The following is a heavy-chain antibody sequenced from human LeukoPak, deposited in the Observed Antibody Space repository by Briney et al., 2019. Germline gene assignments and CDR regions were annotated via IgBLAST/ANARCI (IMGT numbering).Heavy chain of an antibody. D-gene: IGHD2-15*01. Sequence: GGSLRLSCAASGFTFSSYSMNWVRQSPGKGLEWVSSISSSSGYIYYADSVKGRFTIFRDNAKNSLYLQTNSLRAEDTAVYYCARELISSTSLDYWGQGILVTVSS. CDR2: ISSSSGYI. J-gene: IGHJ4*02. CDR1: GFTFSSYS. CDR3: ARELISSTSLDY. V-gene: IGHV3-21*01.